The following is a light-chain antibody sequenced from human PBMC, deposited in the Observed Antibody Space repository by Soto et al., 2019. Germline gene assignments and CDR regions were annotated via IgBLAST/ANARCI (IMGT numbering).Light chain of an antibody. J-gene: IGKJ2*01. V-gene: IGKV1-5*03. CDR3: QLSNSYPYS. CDR2: MAS. CDR1: QSIDSW. Sequence: DIQMTPSSSTLSASVGDRVTITCRASQSIDSWLAWYQQKPGKAPKLLIYMASSLESGGPSRFSGSGSGTEFNLTISSLQPDDSATYYCQLSNSYPYSFGQGTKLEIK.